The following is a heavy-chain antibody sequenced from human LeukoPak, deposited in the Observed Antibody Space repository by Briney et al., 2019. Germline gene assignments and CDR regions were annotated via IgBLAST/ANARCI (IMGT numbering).Heavy chain of an antibody. J-gene: IGHJ3*02. V-gene: IGHV1-46*01. D-gene: IGHD2-21*02. CDR1: GYNFTSYY. CDR2: INPSGGTT. CDR3: ARDLVVVTGLRTRGSFDI. Sequence: ASGKVSCKASGYNFTSYYMHWVRQAPGQGLEWMGIINPSGGTTSYAQKFQGRVTVTRDTSTSTVYMELSSLRSEDTAVYYCARDLVVVTGLRTRGSFDIWGQGTMVTVSS.